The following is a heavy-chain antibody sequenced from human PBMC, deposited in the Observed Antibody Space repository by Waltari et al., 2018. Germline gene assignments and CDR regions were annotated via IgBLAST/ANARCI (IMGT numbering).Heavy chain of an antibody. J-gene: IGHJ4*02. V-gene: IGHV4-34*01. CDR3: ARGLAVAGTSY. Sequence: QVQLQQWGAGLLKPSETLSLTCAVYGGSFSGYYWSGIRQPPGKGLEWIGEINHSGSTNYNPSLKSRVTISVDTSKNQFSLKLSSVTAADTAVYYCARGLAVAGTSYWGQGTLVTVSS. D-gene: IGHD6-19*01. CDR2: INHSGST. CDR1: GGSFSGYY.